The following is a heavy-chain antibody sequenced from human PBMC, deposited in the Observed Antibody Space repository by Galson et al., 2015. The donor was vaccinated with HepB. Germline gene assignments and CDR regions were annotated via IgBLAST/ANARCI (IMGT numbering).Heavy chain of an antibody. V-gene: IGHV4-34*01. D-gene: IGHD3-10*01. CDR2: INHSGST. J-gene: IGHJ6*03. CDR1: GGSFSGYY. CDR3: ARVDRVITMVQGVPNHYYYYYYMDV. Sequence: ETLSLTCAVYGGSFSGYYWSWIRQPPGKGLEWIGEINHSGSTNYNPSLKSRVTISVDTSKNQFSLKLSSVTAADTAVYYCARVDRVITMVQGVPNHYYYYYYMDVWGKGTTVTVSS.